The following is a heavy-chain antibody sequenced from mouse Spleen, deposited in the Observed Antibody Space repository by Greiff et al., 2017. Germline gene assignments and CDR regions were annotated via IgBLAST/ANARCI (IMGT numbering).Heavy chain of an antibody. CDR3: ARDYYGSSYVLFDY. CDR2: INPNNGGT. Sequence: VQLQQSGPELVKPGASVKISCKASGYTFTDYYMNWVKQSHGKSLEWIGDINPNNGGTSYNQKFKGKATLTVDKSSSTAYMELRSLTSEDSAVYYCARDYYGSSYVLFDYWGQGTTLTVSS. D-gene: IGHD1-1*01. V-gene: IGHV1-26*01. CDR1: GYTFTDYY. J-gene: IGHJ2*01.